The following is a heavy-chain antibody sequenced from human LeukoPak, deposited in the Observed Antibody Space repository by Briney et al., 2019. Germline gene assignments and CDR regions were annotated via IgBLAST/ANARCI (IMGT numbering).Heavy chain of an antibody. CDR2: ISAYNGNT. V-gene: IGHV1-18*01. CDR1: GYTFTSYG. D-gene: IGHD1-7*01. Sequence: GASVKVSCKASGYTFTSYGISWVRQAPGQGLEWMGWISAYNGNTNYAQKLQGRVTMTTDTSTSTAYMELRSLRSDDTAVYYCARKGITGTTSYYYYYMDVWGKGTTVTVSS. CDR3: ARKGITGTTSYYYYYMDV. J-gene: IGHJ6*03.